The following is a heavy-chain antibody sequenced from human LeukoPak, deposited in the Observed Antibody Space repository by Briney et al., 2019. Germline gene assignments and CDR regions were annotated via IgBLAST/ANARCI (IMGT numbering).Heavy chain of an antibody. Sequence: GGSLRLSCAASGITFSSYPMTWVRQAPGKGLEWVSTISGSGGSTYYADSVKGRFTISRDNSKNTLFLQMDSLRGEDTAVYYCAKRVVVGATSPYSDFQHWGQGTLVTVSS. CDR2: ISGSGGST. V-gene: IGHV3-23*01. D-gene: IGHD1-26*01. J-gene: IGHJ1*01. CDR1: GITFSSYP. CDR3: AKRVVVGATSPYSDFQH.